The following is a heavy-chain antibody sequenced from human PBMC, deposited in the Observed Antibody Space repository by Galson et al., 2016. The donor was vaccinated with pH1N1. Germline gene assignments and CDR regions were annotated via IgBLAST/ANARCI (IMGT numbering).Heavy chain of an antibody. CDR3: ARDGSGWSNNIDF. V-gene: IGHV3-74*01. D-gene: IGHD6-13*01. CDR1: GFTISSFW. Sequence: SLRLSCAASGFTISSFWMHWVRQVPGKGLVWVSRISNDGSTTYYADSVKGRFTISRDNAKNTLYLQMNSLTADDTAVYYCARDGSGWSNNIDFWGQGTLVTVSS. CDR2: ISNDGSTT. J-gene: IGHJ4*02.